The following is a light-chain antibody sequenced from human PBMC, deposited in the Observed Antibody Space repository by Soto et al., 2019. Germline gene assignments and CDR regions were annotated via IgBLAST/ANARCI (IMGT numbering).Light chain of an antibody. Sequence: EIVLTQSPATLSLCPGERATLSCRASQSISICLAWYQQKPGQAPRLLISDASNRATGIPARFSGSGSGTDFTLTISSLEPEDFAVYYCQQRDSWPRTFGQGTKLEIK. J-gene: IGKJ2*01. CDR1: QSISIC. V-gene: IGKV3-11*01. CDR3: QQRDSWPRT. CDR2: DAS.